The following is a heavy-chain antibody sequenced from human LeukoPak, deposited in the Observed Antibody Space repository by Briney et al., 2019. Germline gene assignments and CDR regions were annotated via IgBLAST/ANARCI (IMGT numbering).Heavy chain of an antibody. CDR1: GGSFSGYY. CDR2: INHSGST. D-gene: IGHD3-22*01. V-gene: IGHV4-34*01. J-gene: IGHJ4*02. Sequence: SETLSLTCAVYGGSFSGYYWSWIRQPPGKGLEWIGEINHSGSTNYNPSLKSRVTISADTSKNQFSLKLSSVTAADTAVYYCARGRPTYSSGYYYAPVVTFDYWGQGTLVTVSS. CDR3: ARGRPTYSSGYYYAPVVTFDY.